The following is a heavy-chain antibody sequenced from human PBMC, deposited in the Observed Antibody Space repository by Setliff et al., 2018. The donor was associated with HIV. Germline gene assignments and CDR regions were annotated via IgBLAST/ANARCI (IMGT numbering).Heavy chain of an antibody. Sequence: PGESPNISCKGSRYSFTNYWVGWVRQMPANGLEWMGLIWPDDSDTIYSPSFQGQVTMSADKSISTAYLQWSSLRAPDTAMYYCARLSKYYDFWTPDSWGQGTLVTVS. V-gene: IGHV5-51*01. D-gene: IGHD3-3*01. J-gene: IGHJ4*02. CDR3: ARLSKYYDFWTPDS. CDR1: RYSFTNYW. CDR2: IWPDDSDT.